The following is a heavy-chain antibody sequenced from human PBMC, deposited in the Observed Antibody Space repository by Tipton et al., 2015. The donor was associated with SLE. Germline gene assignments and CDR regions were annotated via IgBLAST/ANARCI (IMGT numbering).Heavy chain of an antibody. J-gene: IGHJ4*02. CDR3: ARARGVVTPGDFDL. D-gene: IGHD2-21*02. V-gene: IGHV4-59*11. CDR2: ISHTGVT. CDR1: GGSLTNHY. Sequence: TLSLTCSVSGGSLTNHYWNWIRQPPGKGLEWVGCISHTGVTYYNPSLDSRVTVSLDTSKNLISLEVTSVTAADTAIYYCARARGVVTPGDFDLWGQGTLVTVSS.